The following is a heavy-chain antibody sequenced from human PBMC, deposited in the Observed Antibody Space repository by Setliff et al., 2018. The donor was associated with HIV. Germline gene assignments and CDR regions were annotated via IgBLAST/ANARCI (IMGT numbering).Heavy chain of an antibody. CDR2: ISSTSSYI. D-gene: IGHD3-10*01. CDR3: ARGRLLWSGSYYYYYMDV. J-gene: IGHJ6*03. Sequence: ETLSLTCSVSGRSISGSGSCWNWVRQAPGKGLEWVSSISSTSSYIYYADSVKGRFTISRDNAKNSLYLQMNSLKTEDTAVYYCARGRLLWSGSYYYYYMDVWGEGTTVTVSS. CDR1: GRSISGSGSC. V-gene: IGHV3-21*04.